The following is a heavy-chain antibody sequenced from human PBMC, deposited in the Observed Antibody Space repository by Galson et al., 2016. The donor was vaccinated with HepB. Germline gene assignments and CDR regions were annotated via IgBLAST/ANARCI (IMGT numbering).Heavy chain of an antibody. CDR2: ISYDGSHK. D-gene: IGHD2-21*01. CDR1: GFTFSSYG. V-gene: IGHV3-30*03. J-gene: IGHJ6*02. Sequence: SLRLSCAVSGFTFSSYGMHWVRQAPGKGLEWVAVISYDGSHKHYVDPVKGRFTISRDNSKNTLYLQMNSLRAEDTAVYYCAGSRDIPYNYYAMDVWGQGTTVTVSS. CDR3: AGSRDIPYNYYAMDV.